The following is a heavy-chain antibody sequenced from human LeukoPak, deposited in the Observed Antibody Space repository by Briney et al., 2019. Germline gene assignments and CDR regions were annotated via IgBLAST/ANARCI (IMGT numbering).Heavy chain of an antibody. V-gene: IGHV3-48*01. J-gene: IGHJ3*02. D-gene: IGHD6-19*01. Sequence: GGSLRLSCAVSGFNFRDHWMDWVRQAPGKGLEWVSYISSSSSTIYYADSVKGRFTISRDNAKNSLYLQMNSLRAEDTAVYYCARDSPEQGLVVDAFDIWGQGTMVTVSS. CDR3: ARDSPEQGLVVDAFDI. CDR1: GFNFRDHW. CDR2: ISSSSSTI.